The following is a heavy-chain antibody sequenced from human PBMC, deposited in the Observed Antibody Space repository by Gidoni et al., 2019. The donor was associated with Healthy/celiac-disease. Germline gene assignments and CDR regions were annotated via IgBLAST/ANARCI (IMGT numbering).Heavy chain of an antibody. CDR2: INHSGST. CDR3: ARALGSYSAFDY. D-gene: IGHD1-26*01. J-gene: IGHJ4*02. CDR1: GGSFSGYY. Sequence: QVQLQQWGAGLLKPSETLSLTCAVYGGSFSGYYWSWIRQPPGKGLEWIGEINHSGSTNYNPSLKSRVTISVDTSKNQFSLKLSSVTAADTAVYYCARALGSYSAFDYWGQGTLVTVSS. V-gene: IGHV4-34*01.